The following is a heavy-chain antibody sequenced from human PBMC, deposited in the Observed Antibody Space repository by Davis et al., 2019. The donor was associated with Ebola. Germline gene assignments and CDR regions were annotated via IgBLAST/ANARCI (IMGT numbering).Heavy chain of an antibody. J-gene: IGHJ6*02. CDR3: ARRRQYSSSRAYYYYGMDV. CDR2: IYHSGST. Sequence: SETLSLTCTVSGGSISSYYWSWIRQPPGKGLEWIGYIYHSGSTYYNPSFKSRVTMSVDTSRNRFSLKLTSVTAADTAVYYCARRRQYSSSRAYYYYGMDVWGQGTTVTVSS. CDR1: GGSISSYY. D-gene: IGHD6-19*01. V-gene: IGHV4-59*04.